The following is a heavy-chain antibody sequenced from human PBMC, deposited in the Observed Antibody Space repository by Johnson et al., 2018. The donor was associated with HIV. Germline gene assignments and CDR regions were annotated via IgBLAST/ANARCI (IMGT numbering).Heavy chain of an antibody. CDR1: GFTFSSYA. Sequence: QVQLVESGGGVVQPGRSLRLSCAASGFTFSSYAMHWVRQAPGKGLEWVAVISYDGSNKYYADSVKGRFTISRDNSKNTLYLQMNSLRAEDTAVYYCARACRDGYTCVAFDIWGQGTMVTVSS. V-gene: IGHV3-30-3*01. D-gene: IGHD5-24*01. CDR2: ISYDGSNK. J-gene: IGHJ3*02. CDR3: ARACRDGYTCVAFDI.